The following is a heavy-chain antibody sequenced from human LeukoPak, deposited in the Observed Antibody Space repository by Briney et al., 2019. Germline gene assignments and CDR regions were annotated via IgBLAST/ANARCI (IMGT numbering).Heavy chain of an antibody. V-gene: IGHV3-30-3*01. Sequence: GGSQRLSCAASGFTFSSYAMHWVRQAPGKGLEWVAVISYDGSNKYYADSVKGRFTISRDNSKNTLYLQMNSLRAEDTAVYYCARPYSSGWYGDFDYWGQGTLVTVSS. CDR3: ARPYSSGWYGDFDY. J-gene: IGHJ4*02. D-gene: IGHD6-19*01. CDR1: GFTFSSYA. CDR2: ISYDGSNK.